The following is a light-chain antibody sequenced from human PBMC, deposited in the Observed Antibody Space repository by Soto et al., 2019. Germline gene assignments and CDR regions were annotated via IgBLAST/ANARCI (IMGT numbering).Light chain of an antibody. CDR3: SSYTSTATRV. CDR1: SSDVGAYNY. CDR2: EVN. J-gene: IGLJ3*02. Sequence: QSALTQPASVSGSPGQSITISCTGTSSDVGAYNYVSWYQQHLGKAPKLMIFEVNNRPSGVSNRFSGSKSGNTASLAISGLQAEDEADYYCSSYTSTATRVFGGGTKVTVL. V-gene: IGLV2-14*01.